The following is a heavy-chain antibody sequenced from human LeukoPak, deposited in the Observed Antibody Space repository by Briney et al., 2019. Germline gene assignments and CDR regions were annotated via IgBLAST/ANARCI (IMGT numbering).Heavy chain of an antibody. V-gene: IGHV1-2*02. CDR1: GYTFTGYY. CDR3: ARLEGLRFPSPTPDY. D-gene: IGHD5-12*01. CDR2: INPNSGGT. J-gene: IGHJ4*02. Sequence: GASVKVSCKASGYTFTGYYMHWVRQAPGQGLEWMGWINPNSGGTNYAQKFQGRVTMTRDTSISTAYMELSRLRSDDTAVYYCARLEGLRFPSPTPDYWGQGTLVTVSS.